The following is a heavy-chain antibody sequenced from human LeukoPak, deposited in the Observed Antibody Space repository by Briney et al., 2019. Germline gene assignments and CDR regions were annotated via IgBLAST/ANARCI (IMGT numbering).Heavy chain of an antibody. CDR2: IYYSGST. D-gene: IGHD1-26*01. Sequence: PSETLSLTCTVSGGSISSSSYHWGWIRQPPGKGLEWIGSIYYSGSTYYNPSLKSRVTISVDTSKNQFSLKLSSVTAADTAVYYCARRGSYRSFDYWGQGTLVTVSS. V-gene: IGHV4-39*01. CDR1: GGSISSSSYH. J-gene: IGHJ4*02. CDR3: ARRGSYRSFDY.